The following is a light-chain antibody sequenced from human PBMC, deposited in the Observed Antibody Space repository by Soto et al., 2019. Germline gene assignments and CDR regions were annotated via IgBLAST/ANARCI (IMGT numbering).Light chain of an antibody. CDR1: QTISTY. J-gene: IGKJ2*01. Sequence: DIQMTQSPSALSASVGDRVTITCRASQTISTYLNLYQQKPGKAPKLLIYAASTLQSGVPSRFSGSVSGTDFTLTISSLQPEDFATYYCQQSLGIPYTFGQGTRLEIK. CDR2: AAS. CDR3: QQSLGIPYT. V-gene: IGKV1-39*01.